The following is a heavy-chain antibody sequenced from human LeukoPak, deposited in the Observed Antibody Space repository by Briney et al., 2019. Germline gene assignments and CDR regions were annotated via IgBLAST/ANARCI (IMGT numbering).Heavy chain of an antibody. CDR3: AIVSGSYSLTLDY. V-gene: IGHV3-30*03. D-gene: IGHD3-10*01. CDR1: GFTFSSYG. CDR2: ISYDGSNK. Sequence: GGSLRLSCAASGFTFSSYGMHWVRQAPGKGLEWVAVISYDGSNKYYADSVKGRFTISRDNSKNTLYLQMNSLRAEDTAVYYCAIVSGSYSLTLDYWGQGTLVTVSS. J-gene: IGHJ4*02.